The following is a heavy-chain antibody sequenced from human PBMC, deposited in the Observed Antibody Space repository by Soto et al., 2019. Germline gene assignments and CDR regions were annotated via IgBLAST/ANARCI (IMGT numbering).Heavy chain of an antibody. Sequence: GGSLRLSCAASGCTVSSNDMSWVRQAPGKGLEWVSLIYSSGSTHYADSVKGRFTISRDNSKNTVHLQMNTLRAEDTAVYYCARRPLNSNGAYWGQGTLVTVSS. J-gene: IGHJ4*02. D-gene: IGHD3-22*01. CDR2: IYSSGST. CDR3: ARRPLNSNGAY. V-gene: IGHV3-53*01. CDR1: GCTVSSND.